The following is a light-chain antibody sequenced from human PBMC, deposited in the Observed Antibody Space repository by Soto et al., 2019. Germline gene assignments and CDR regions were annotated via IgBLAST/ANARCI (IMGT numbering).Light chain of an antibody. CDR3: LQHNSYPLT. Sequence: DIQMTQSPSAVSASVGDRVTITCRASQDISRFLAWFQQNPGKVPKRLVYLATALQNGAPSRFSGSGSGTEFTLTISSLQPEDFATYYCLQHNSYPLTFGGGTKVDIK. CDR2: LAT. J-gene: IGKJ4*01. CDR1: QDISRF. V-gene: IGKV1-17*03.